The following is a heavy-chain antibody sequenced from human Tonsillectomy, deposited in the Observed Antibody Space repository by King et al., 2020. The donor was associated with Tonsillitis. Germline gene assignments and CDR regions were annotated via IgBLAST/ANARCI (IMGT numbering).Heavy chain of an antibody. CDR2: IYYSGST. D-gene: IGHD5-24*01. J-gene: IGHJ3*01. Sequence: QLQESGPGLLKPSETLSLTCTVSGGSISSYYWSWIRQPPGKGLEWIGYIYYSGSTNYNPSLKSRVTISVDTSKNQFSLKLGSVTAADTAVYYCARYGQLRGAFDVWGQGTMVTVSS. CDR3: ARYGQLRGAFDV. V-gene: IGHV4-59*08. CDR1: GGSISSYY.